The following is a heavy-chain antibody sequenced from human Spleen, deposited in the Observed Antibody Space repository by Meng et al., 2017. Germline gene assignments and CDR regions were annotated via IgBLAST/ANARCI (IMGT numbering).Heavy chain of an antibody. CDR2: INPNSGGT. D-gene: IGHD2-2*01. CDR1: GYTFTGYY. Sequence: ASVKVSCKASGYTFTGYYMHWVRQAPGQGLEWMGWINPNSGGTNYAQQFQGRVIMTRDTSISTAYMELSRLRSDDTAVYYCARLADVVPAAEAFDYWGQGTLVTVSS. CDR3: ARLADVVPAAEAFDY. V-gene: IGHV1-2*02. J-gene: IGHJ4*02.